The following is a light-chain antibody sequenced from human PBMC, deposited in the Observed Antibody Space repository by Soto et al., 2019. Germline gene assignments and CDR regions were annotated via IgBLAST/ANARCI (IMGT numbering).Light chain of an antibody. J-gene: IGKJ1*01. CDR2: KAS. CDR3: QQYNSYSLT. Sequence: DIQMTQSPSTLAGSARDRGTTIRRASQTISSWLAWYQQKPGKAPKLLIYKASTLKSGVPSRFSGSGSGTEFTLTISSLQPDDFATYYCQQYNSYSLTFGQGTKVDIK. CDR1: QTISSW. V-gene: IGKV1-5*03.